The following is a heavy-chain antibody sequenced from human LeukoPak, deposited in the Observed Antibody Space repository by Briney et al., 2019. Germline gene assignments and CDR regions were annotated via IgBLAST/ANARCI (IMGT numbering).Heavy chain of an antibody. D-gene: IGHD6-6*01. V-gene: IGHV1-46*01. CDR3: AREDSSSSI. CDR2: INPSGTNT. Sequence: ASVKVSCKASGYTFTSYYMHWVRQAPGQGLEWMGLINPSGTNTNYAQKFRGRVTMTRDTSTSTVYMDLSSLRSEDTAVYYCAREDSSSSIWGQGTLVTVSS. J-gene: IGHJ4*02. CDR1: GYTFTSYY.